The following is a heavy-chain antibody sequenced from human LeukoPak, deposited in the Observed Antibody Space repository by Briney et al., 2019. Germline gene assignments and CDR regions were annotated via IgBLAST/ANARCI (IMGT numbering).Heavy chain of an antibody. D-gene: IGHD5-24*01. V-gene: IGHV1-8*01. CDR3: ARSGVEMATIPDY. J-gene: IGHJ4*02. CDR1: GYTFTSYD. Sequence: ASVKVSCKASGYTFTSYDINWVRQATGQGLEWMGWMNPNSGNTGYAQKFQGRVTMTRNTSISTAYMELSSLRSEDTAVSYCARSGVEMATIPDYWGQGTLVTVSS. CDR2: MNPNSGNT.